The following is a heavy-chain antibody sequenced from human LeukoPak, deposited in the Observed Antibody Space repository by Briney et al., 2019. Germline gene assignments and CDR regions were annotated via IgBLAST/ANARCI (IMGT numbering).Heavy chain of an antibody. J-gene: IGHJ4*02. CDR1: GGSFSGYY. D-gene: IGHD5-12*01. V-gene: IGHV4-34*01. Sequence: SETLSLTCAVYGGSFSGYYWSWIRQPPGKGLEWIGEINHSGSTNYNPSLKSRVTISVDTSKNQFSLKLSSVTAADTAVYYCAREGYSGYGSFDYWGQGTLVTVSS. CDR3: AREGYSGYGSFDY. CDR2: INHSGST.